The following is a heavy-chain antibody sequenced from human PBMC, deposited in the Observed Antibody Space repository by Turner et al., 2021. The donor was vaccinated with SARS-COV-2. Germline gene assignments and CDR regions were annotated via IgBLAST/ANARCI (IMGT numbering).Heavy chain of an antibody. CDR1: GLPFSSYA. J-gene: IGHJ4*02. CDR2: ISGSGGST. Sequence: DVQLLESGGGLVQLGGSLSLSCAASGLPFSSYAMSWVRQDPGKGLEWVSGISGSGGSTYYADSVKGRFTISRDNSKNTLYLQMNSLRAEDTAVYYCAKAWRIVVLIHFDYWGQGTLVTVSS. D-gene: IGHD3-22*01. CDR3: AKAWRIVVLIHFDY. V-gene: IGHV3-23*01.